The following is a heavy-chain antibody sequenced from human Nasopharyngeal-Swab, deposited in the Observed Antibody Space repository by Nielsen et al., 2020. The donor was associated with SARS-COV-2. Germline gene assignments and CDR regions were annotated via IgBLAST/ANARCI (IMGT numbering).Heavy chain of an antibody. J-gene: IGHJ4*02. CDR3: AKDGSDIVVVPAAMNYFDY. V-gene: IGHV3-23*01. D-gene: IGHD2-2*01. CDR1: GFTFSSYA. Sequence: GESLKISCAASGFTFSSYAMTWVRQAPGKGLEWVSGISGSAGSGSTYYADSVKGRFTISRDNSQNTVYLQMNSLRAEDTAIYYCAKDGSDIVVVPAAMNYFDYWGQGTLVTVSS. CDR2: ISGSAGSGST.